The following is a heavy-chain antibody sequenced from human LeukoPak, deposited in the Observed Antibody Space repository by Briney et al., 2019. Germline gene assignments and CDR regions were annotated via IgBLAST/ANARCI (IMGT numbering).Heavy chain of an antibody. CDR2: IYYSGST. D-gene: IGHD3-22*01. J-gene: IGHJ4*02. Sequence: SETLSLTCTVSGGSISSYYWSWIRQPPGKGLECIGYIYYSGSTNYNPSLKSRVTISVDTSKNQLSLKLSSVTAADTAVYYCARHSSGYYFPFDYWGQGTLVTVSS. CDR3: ARHSSGYYFPFDY. CDR1: GGSISSYY. V-gene: IGHV4-59*08.